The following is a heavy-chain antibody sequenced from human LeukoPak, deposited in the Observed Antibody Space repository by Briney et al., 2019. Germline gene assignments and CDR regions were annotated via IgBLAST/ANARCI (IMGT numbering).Heavy chain of an antibody. Sequence: PGGSLRLSCAASGFSFGSYAMTWVRQAPGKGLEWVSYISSSSSTIYYADSVKGRFTISRDNAKNSLYLQMNSLRDEDTAVYYCARGYYGSGDYWGQGTLVTVSS. CDR2: ISSSSSTI. CDR3: ARGYYGSGDY. CDR1: GFSFGSYA. J-gene: IGHJ4*02. D-gene: IGHD3-10*01. V-gene: IGHV3-48*02.